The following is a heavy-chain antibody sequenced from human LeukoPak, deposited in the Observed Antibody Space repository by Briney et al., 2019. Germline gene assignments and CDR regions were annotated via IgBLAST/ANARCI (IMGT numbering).Heavy chain of an antibody. D-gene: IGHD1-26*01. V-gene: IGHV4-34*01. CDR1: GGSFRGYY. J-gene: IGHJ6*02. CDR2: INHSGST. Sequence: SETLSLTCAVYGGSFRGYYWSWIRQPPGKGLEWIGEINHSGSTNYNPSLKSRVTISGDTSKNQLSLKLSSVTAADTAVYYCARGLSGSYDYYYGMDVWGQGTTVTVSS. CDR3: ARGLSGSYDYYYGMDV.